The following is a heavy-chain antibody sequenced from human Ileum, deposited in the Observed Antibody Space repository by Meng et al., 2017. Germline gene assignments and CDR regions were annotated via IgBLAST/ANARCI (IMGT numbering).Heavy chain of an antibody. V-gene: IGHV3-11*01. CDR1: GFTFSDFY. D-gene: IGHD6-13*01. Sequence: QVELVESGGGLVKPGGSLRLFCAVPGFTFSDFYMNWIRQAPGKGLEWVSFISGSGRTIYQADSVKGRFTISRNNAKNSLYLQMNSLRAEDTAVYFCARGVTGYSSSWDYFDYWGRGTLVTVSS. CDR3: ARGVTGYSSSWDYFDY. J-gene: IGHJ4*02. CDR2: ISGSGRTI.